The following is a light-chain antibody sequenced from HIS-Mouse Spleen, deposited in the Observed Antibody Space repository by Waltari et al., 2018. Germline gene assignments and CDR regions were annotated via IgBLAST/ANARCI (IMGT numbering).Light chain of an antibody. Sequence: SYELTQPPSVSVSPGQTASITCSGDQLGDKYACWYKQKPGQSPVLVIYQDSKRPSGDPERFSGSNSGNTATLTISGTQAMDEADYYCQAWDSSTYVFGTGTKVTVL. CDR3: QAWDSSTYV. V-gene: IGLV3-1*01. CDR1: QLGDKY. J-gene: IGLJ1*01. CDR2: QDS.